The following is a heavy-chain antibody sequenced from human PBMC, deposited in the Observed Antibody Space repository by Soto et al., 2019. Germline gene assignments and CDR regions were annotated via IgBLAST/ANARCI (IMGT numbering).Heavy chain of an antibody. Sequence: SETLSLTCTVSGGSISRGYYCWSWIRQPPGKGLEWIGYIYYSGSTYYNPSLKSRVTISVDTSKNQFSLKLSSVTAADTAVYYCARYSVSYYYGMDVWGQGTTVTVS. CDR2: IYYSGST. CDR3: ARYSVSYYYGMDV. CDR1: GGSISRGYYC. V-gene: IGHV4-30-4*01. D-gene: IGHD2-21*01. J-gene: IGHJ6*02.